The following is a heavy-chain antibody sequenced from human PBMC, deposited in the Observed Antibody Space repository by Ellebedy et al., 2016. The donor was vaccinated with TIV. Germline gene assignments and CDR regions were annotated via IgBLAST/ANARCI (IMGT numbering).Heavy chain of an antibody. V-gene: IGHV3-30-3*01. J-gene: IGHJ4*02. CDR3: ARELTGYYVGY. CDR1: GFTFSQYA. CDR2: ISYDGGISK. D-gene: IGHD3-9*01. Sequence: PRGSLRLSCAASGFTFSQYAMHWVRQAPGKGLDWVALISYDGGISKYYSDSVKGRFTISRDNSKSTLYLQMNSLRAEDTAVYYCARELTGYYVGYWGQGTLVTVSS.